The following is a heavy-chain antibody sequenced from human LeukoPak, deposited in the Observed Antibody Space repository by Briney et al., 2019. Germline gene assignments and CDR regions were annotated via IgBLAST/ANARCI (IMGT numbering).Heavy chain of an antibody. CDR1: GFTFGSYS. D-gene: IGHD3-3*01. CDR3: AREATIFGVVTSDY. Sequence: GGSLRLSCAASGFTFGSYSMNWVRQAPGKGLEWVSYISSSSSTIYYADSVEGRFTISRDNAKNSLYLQMNSLRAEDTAVYYCAREATIFGVVTSDYWGQGTLVTVSS. V-gene: IGHV3-48*01. J-gene: IGHJ4*02. CDR2: ISSSSSTI.